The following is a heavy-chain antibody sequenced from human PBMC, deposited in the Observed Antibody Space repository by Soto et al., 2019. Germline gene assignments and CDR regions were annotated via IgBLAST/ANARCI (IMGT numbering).Heavy chain of an antibody. J-gene: IGHJ3*01. CDR2: IYYSGST. D-gene: IGHD3-10*01. CDR1: GGSISSYY. CDR3: ARVWGGGFDF. Sequence: QVQPQESGPGLVKPSETLSLTCTVSGGSISSYYWSWIRQPPGKGLEWIGYIYYSGSTNYNPSLXRXAXIXXDTSKNQFSLKLSSVTAADTAVYYCARVWGGGFDFWGQGTMVTVSS. V-gene: IGHV4-59*01.